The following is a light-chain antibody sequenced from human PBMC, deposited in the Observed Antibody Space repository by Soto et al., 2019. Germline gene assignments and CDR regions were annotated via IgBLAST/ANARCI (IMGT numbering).Light chain of an antibody. CDR2: DDR. CDR3: QVWDSSSDHVV. J-gene: IGLJ2*01. Sequence: SYELTQPPSVSVAPGQTARITCGGDNIGSRSVHWYQQKPGQAPVLVVYDDRDRPSGIPDRFSGSNSGNTATLTISRVEAGDEADFYCQVWDSSSDHVVFGGGTKLTVL. V-gene: IGLV3-21*02. CDR1: NIGSRS.